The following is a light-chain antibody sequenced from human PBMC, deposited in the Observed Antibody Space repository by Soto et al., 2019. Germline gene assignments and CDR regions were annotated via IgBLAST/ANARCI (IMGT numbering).Light chain of an antibody. CDR2: KAS. Sequence: DIQMTQSPSTLSASVGDRVTITCRASPSISSWLAWYQQKPGKAPKLLIYKASSLESGVSSRFSGSGSGTEFTLTISSLQPDDFATYYCQQYNSFPYTFGQGTKLEIK. CDR3: QQYNSFPYT. V-gene: IGKV1-5*03. CDR1: PSISSW. J-gene: IGKJ2*01.